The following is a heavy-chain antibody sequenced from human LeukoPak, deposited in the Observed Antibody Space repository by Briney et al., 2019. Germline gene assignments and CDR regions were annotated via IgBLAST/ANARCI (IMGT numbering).Heavy chain of an antibody. V-gene: IGHV3-21*01. CDR1: GFTFSSYS. D-gene: IGHD3-22*01. CDR2: ISSSSSYI. Sequence: GGSLRLSCAASGFTFSSYSMNWVRQAPGKGLEWVSSISSSSSYIYYADSVKGRFTISRDNAKNSLYLQMNSLRTEDTAVYYCAKGTYLDSSGYYSVFWGQGTRVTVSS. CDR3: AKGTYLDSSGYYSVF. J-gene: IGHJ4*02.